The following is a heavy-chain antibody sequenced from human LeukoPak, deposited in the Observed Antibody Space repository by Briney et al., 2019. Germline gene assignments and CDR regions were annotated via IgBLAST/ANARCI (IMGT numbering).Heavy chain of an antibody. CDR1: GGSFSGYY. V-gene: IGHV4-34*01. CDR3: ASGGYSYGSNFDY. CDR2: INHSGST. J-gene: IGHJ4*02. Sequence: SETLSLTCAVYGGSFSGYYWSWIRQPPGKGLEWIGEINHSGSTNYNPSLKSRVTISVDTSKNQFSLKLSSVTAADTAVYYRASGGYSYGSNFDYWGQGTLVTVSS. D-gene: IGHD5-18*01.